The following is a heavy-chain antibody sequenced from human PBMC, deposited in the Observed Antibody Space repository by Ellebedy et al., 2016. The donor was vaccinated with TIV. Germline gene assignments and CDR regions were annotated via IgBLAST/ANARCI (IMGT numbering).Heavy chain of an antibody. CDR3: ARHYYSGSGSYKGFQA. V-gene: IGHV4-39*01. Sequence: MPGGSLRLSCTVSGGSISSSNYYWGWIRRPPGKGLEWIGSMLYSERTYYNPSLKSRVTITGDTSKNQFSLRLSSVTAADTAIYYCARHYYSGSGSYKGFQAWGQGILVTVSS. J-gene: IGHJ4*02. CDR2: MLYSERT. D-gene: IGHD3-10*01. CDR1: GGSISSSNYY.